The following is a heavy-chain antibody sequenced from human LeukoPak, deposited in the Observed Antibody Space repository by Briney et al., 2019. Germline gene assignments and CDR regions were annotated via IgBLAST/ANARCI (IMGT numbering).Heavy chain of an antibody. Sequence: PGGSLRLSCAASGFTFSDYYMSWIRQPPGKGLEWIGSIYYSGSTYYNPSLKSRVTISVDTSKNQFSLKLSSVTAADTAVYYCARQERTMSEAFDIWGQGTMVTVSS. CDR2: IYYSGST. D-gene: IGHD5-24*01. J-gene: IGHJ3*02. V-gene: IGHV4-39*01. CDR3: ARQERTMSEAFDI. CDR1: GFTFSDYY.